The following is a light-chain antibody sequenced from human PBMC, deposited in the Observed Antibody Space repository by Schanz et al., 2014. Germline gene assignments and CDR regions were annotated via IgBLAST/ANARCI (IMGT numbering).Light chain of an antibody. J-gene: IGLJ2*01. Sequence: QSVLTQPPSVSGAPGRRVTISCTGSGSNIGAGYDVHWDQQLPGTAPKLLIYGNSNRPSGVPDRFSGSKSGTSASLAISGLQSEDEADYFCAAWDDSLNGPVFGGGTKLTVL. CDR1: GSNIGAGYD. CDR2: GNS. CDR3: AAWDDSLNGPV. V-gene: IGLV1-40*01.